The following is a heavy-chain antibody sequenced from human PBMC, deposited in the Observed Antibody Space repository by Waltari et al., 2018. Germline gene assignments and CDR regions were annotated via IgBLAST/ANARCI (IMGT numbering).Heavy chain of an antibody. D-gene: IGHD4-17*01. Sequence: QITLKESGPTLVKPTQTLTLTCTFSGFSLSTSGVGVGWIRQPPGKALEWLALIYWNDDKRYSPSLKSRLTITKDTSKNQVVLTMTKMDPVDTATYYCAHRGDYDYFDYWGQGTLVTVSS. CDR2: IYWNDDK. CDR1: GFSLSTSGVG. J-gene: IGHJ4*02. V-gene: IGHV2-5*01. CDR3: AHRGDYDYFDY.